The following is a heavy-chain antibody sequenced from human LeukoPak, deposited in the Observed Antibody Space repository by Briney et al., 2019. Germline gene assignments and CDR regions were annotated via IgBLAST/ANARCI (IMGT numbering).Heavy chain of an antibody. J-gene: IGHJ4*02. Sequence: PGGSLRLSCITSGFKFGNYAMSWVRQAPGKGQEWLGFIRSKDYGGTTQYAASVQGRFIISGDDSKSIGYLQMNDLKTEDTAVYYCIRARRSSGSYYLEYWGQGILVSVSS. V-gene: IGHV3-49*04. CDR1: GFKFGNYA. D-gene: IGHD1-26*01. CDR3: IRARRSSGSYYLEY. CDR2: IRSKDYGGTT.